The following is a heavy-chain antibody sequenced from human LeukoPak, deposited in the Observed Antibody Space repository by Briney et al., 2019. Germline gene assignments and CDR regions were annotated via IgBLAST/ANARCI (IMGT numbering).Heavy chain of an antibody. Sequence: GGSLRLSCGASGFSFSSYAMSWVRQAPGKGLEWVSAISGSGGSTYYADSVKGRFTISGDNSKNTLYLQMNSRRAEDTAVYYCAKPKGGSYWGDAFDIWGQGTMVTVSS. CDR2: ISGSGGST. D-gene: IGHD1-26*01. CDR3: AKPKGGSYWGDAFDI. V-gene: IGHV3-23*01. CDR1: GFSFSSYA. J-gene: IGHJ3*02.